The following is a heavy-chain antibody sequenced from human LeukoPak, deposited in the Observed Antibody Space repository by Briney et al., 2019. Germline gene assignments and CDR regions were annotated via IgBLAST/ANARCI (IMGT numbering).Heavy chain of an antibody. V-gene: IGHV4-4*02. CDR3: ARDSAPPGAYCGGDCYSDAFDI. Sequence: SETLSLTCAVSGGSISSSNWWSWVRQPPGKGLEWIGEIYHSGSTNYNPSLKSRVTISVDKSKNQFSLKLSSVTAADTAVYYCARDSAPPGAYCGGDCYSDAFDIWGQGIMVTVSS. CDR1: GGSISSSNW. J-gene: IGHJ3*02. CDR2: IYHSGST. D-gene: IGHD2-21*02.